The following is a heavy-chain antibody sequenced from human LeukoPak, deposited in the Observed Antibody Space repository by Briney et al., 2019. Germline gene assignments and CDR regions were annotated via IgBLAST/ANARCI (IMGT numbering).Heavy chain of an antibody. CDR3: ARHHGYSSSSHYFDY. J-gene: IGHJ4*02. CDR1: GYSISSGYY. V-gene: IGHV4-38-2*01. D-gene: IGHD6-6*01. Sequence: SETLSLTCAVSGYSISSGYYWGWIRQPPGKGLEWIGSIYHSESTYYNPSLKSRATISVDTSKNQFSLKLSSVTAADTAVYYCARHHGYSSSSHYFDYWGQGTLVTVSS. CDR2: IYHSEST.